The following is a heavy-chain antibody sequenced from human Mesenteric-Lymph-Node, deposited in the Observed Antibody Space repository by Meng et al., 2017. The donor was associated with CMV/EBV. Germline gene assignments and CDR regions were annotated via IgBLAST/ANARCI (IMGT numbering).Heavy chain of an antibody. CDR3: ARDGPNSFPKLPDYFDS. J-gene: IGHJ4*02. D-gene: IGHD2/OR15-2a*01. V-gene: IGHV3-11*04. CDR1: GFTFSDYY. CDR2: TDNSGVSI. Sequence: GESLKISCAASGFTFSDYYMTWIRQAPGKGLEWISYTDNSGVSIYYADSVKGRFTISRDNAKNSLHLQMNSLRAEDTAVYYCARDGPNSFPKLPDYFDSWGQGTLVTVSS.